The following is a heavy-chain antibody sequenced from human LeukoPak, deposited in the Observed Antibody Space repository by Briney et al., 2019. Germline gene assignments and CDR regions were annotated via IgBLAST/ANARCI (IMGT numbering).Heavy chain of an antibody. D-gene: IGHD5-18*01. J-gene: IGHJ4*02. CDR2: IGSGESNK. Sequence: GGSLRLSCAASGFTFTSYGIRWVRQAPGKGLEWVAFIGSGESNKYYADSAKGRFTISRENSKNTLYLQMNSLRAEDTGVYYCAKDHGYSQDYWGQGALVTVSS. CDR1: GFTFTSYG. CDR3: AKDHGYSQDY. V-gene: IGHV3-30*02.